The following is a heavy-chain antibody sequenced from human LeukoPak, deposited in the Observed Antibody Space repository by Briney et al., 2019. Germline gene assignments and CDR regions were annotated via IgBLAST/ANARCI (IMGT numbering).Heavy chain of an antibody. CDR1: GYTFRTYG. D-gene: IGHD3-16*01. CDR3: AKTSLGRQYFDS. V-gene: IGHV1-18*01. J-gene: IGHJ4*02. CDR2: ISPYNGNT. Sequence: APVKVSCKASGYTFRTYGITWVRQAPGQGLEWMGWISPYNGNTNYLQKFQGRVTMTTDTSTTTAYMELRSLRSDDTAIYYCAKTSLGRQYFDSWGQGTLVTVSS.